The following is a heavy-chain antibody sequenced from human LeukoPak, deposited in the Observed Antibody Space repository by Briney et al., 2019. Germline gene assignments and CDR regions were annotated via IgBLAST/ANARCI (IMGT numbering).Heavy chain of an antibody. CDR3: AKGRLDPNLVLDH. J-gene: IGHJ4*02. CDR2: IRGTDGYT. Sequence: PGGSLRLSCAASGFTYNIYAMSWIRQAPGKGLEWFSTIRGTDGYTYYADSVKGRFTISRDNSKNTLYLQMSSLRAEDTALYYCAKGRLDPNLVLDHWGQGTLVTVSS. V-gene: IGHV3-23*01. D-gene: IGHD5-12*01. CDR1: GFTYNIYA.